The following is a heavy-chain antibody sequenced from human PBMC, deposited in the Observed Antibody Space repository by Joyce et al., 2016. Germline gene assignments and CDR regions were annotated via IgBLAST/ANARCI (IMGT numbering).Heavy chain of an antibody. D-gene: IGHD2-2*02. CDR3: AKDGYCSSTRCYTYGYYYYYGMDV. V-gene: IGHV3-9*01. J-gene: IGHJ6*02. Sequence: EVQLVESGGGLVQPGRYLRLSCAASGFTFDDYAMHWVRQDPGKGVEWVSSMSLNSGSIGYADAGKGRFTISIDNAKNSLYLQMNSLRAEDTALYYCAKDGYCSSTRCYTYGYYYYYGMDVWGQGTTVTVSS. CDR1: GFTFDDYA. CDR2: MSLNSGSI.